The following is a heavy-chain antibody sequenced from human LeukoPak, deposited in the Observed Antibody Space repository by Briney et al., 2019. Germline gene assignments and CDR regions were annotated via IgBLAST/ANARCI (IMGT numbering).Heavy chain of an antibody. Sequence: GGPLRLSCAASGFTFSSYAMHWVRQAPGKGLEWVAVISYDGSNKYYTDSVKGRFTTSRDNSKNTLYLQMNSLRAEDTAVYYCARDITGTTGAFDIWGQGTMVTVSS. CDR2: ISYDGSNK. CDR3: ARDITGTTGAFDI. D-gene: IGHD1-7*01. V-gene: IGHV3-30-3*01. CDR1: GFTFSSYA. J-gene: IGHJ3*02.